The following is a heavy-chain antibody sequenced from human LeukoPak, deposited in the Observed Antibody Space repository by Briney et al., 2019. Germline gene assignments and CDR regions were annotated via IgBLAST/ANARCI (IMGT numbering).Heavy chain of an antibody. Sequence: GGSLRLSCAASGLTVRSYEMSWGRHDPGKGLEWIAYIRSRGSNMYYVDSVRGRFSISRDNAKDSLYLQMNSLRAEDTAIYYCARDGLSGDQAFDAFDIWGQGTMVTVSS. D-gene: IGHD1-26*01. CDR1: GLTVRSYE. CDR3: ARDGLSGDQAFDAFDI. J-gene: IGHJ3*02. CDR2: IRSRGSNM. V-gene: IGHV3-48*03.